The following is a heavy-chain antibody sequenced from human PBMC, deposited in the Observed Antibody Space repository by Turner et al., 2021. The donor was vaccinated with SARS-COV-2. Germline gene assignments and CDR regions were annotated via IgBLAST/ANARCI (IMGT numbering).Heavy chain of an antibody. CDR3: ARWDNYYDSSGYYPDAFDI. CDR2: ISRSSSYI. Sequence: EVQLVESGGGLVKPGGSLRLSCAASGSPFSSYSMNWVRQAPGKGLEWVSSISRSSSYIYYADSVKGRFTISRDNAKNSLYLQMNSLRAEDTAVYYCARWDNYYDSSGYYPDAFDIWGQGTMVTVSS. V-gene: IGHV3-21*01. D-gene: IGHD3-22*01. J-gene: IGHJ3*02. CDR1: GSPFSSYS.